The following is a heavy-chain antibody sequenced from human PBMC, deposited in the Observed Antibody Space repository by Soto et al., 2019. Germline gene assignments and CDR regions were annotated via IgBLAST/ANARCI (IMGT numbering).Heavy chain of an antibody. CDR2: INGANGNT. CDR1: GFTFTKYA. CDR3: ARDYADIAVAGIPLLAH. J-gene: IGHJ4*02. D-gene: IGHD6-19*01. V-gene: IGHV1-3*01. Sequence: QVQLVQSGAEVKKPGASVNISCKASGFTFTKYALHWVRLAPGQRPEWMGWINGANGNTRYSQRFQDRVTLTRDLSATPVYMVLSSLRSEDTAVYFCARDYADIAVAGIPLLAHWGQGTRVTVSS.